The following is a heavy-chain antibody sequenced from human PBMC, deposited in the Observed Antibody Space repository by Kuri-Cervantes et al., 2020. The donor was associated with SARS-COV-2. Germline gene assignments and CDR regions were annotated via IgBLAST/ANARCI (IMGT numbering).Heavy chain of an antibody. D-gene: IGHD3-10*01. CDR2: ISSSSSTI. Sequence: GESLKISCAASGFTFSSYSMNWVRQAPGKGLEWVSYISSSSSTIYYGDSVRGRFTISRDNAQNPLYLQMNSLRAEDTAVYYCARERGLLWFGELSYWGQGTLVTVSS. V-gene: IGHV3-48*04. CDR1: GFTFSSYS. CDR3: ARERGLLWFGELSY. J-gene: IGHJ4*02.